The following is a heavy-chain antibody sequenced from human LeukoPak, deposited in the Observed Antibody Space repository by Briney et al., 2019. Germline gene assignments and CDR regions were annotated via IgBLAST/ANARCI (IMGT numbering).Heavy chain of an antibody. CDR2: INHSGST. Sequence: SETLSLTCAVYGGSFRGYYWSWIRQPPGKGLEWIGEINHSGSTNYNPSLKSRVTISVDTSKNQFSLKLSSVTAADTAVYYCARGVVPGHYYYYYYMDVWGKGTTVTVSS. D-gene: IGHD2-15*01. CDR3: ARGVVPGHYYYYYYMDV. V-gene: IGHV4-34*01. J-gene: IGHJ6*03. CDR1: GGSFRGYY.